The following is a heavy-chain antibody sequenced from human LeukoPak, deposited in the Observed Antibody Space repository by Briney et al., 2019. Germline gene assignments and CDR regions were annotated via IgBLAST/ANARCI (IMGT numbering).Heavy chain of an antibody. CDR3: ATHPGGLQSGFDN. Sequence: PGESLQISFKGSGYRFTSYWIGWVRQMPGKGLEYMGIIHPGDSDTRYSPSFQGQVTISVDRSSSTAYIQWSRLKASDTAMYYCATHPGGLQSGFDNWGQGTLVTVSS. D-gene: IGHD5-24*01. CDR2: IHPGDSDT. CDR1: GYRFTSYW. V-gene: IGHV5-51*01. J-gene: IGHJ4*02.